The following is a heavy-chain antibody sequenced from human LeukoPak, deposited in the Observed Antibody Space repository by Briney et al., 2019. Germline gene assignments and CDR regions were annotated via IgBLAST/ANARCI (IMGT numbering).Heavy chain of an antibody. J-gene: IGHJ4*02. CDR3: ARGLRGFGEFPDY. CDR2: ISSSSSYI. Sequence: GGSLRLSCAASGFTLSSYSMNWVRQAPGKGLEWVSSISSSSSYIYYADSVKGRFTISRDNAKNSLYLQMNSLRAEDTAVYYCARGLRGFGEFPDYWGQGTLVTVSS. V-gene: IGHV3-21*01. CDR1: GFTLSSYS. D-gene: IGHD3-10*01.